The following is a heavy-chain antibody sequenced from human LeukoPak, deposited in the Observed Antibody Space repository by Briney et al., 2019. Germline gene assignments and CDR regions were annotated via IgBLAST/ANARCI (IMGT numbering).Heavy chain of an antibody. D-gene: IGHD6-13*01. J-gene: IGHJ4*02. V-gene: IGHV3-30*18. CDR1: GFTFRSYG. CDR2: ISYDGGNI. Sequence: GGSLRLSCAASGFTFRSYGMHWVRQAPGKGLEWVALISYDGGNIYYADSVKGRFTISRDNSKNTLYLQMNSLRAEDTAVYYCAKDIRIAAAGTATDYFDSWGQGTLVTVSS. CDR3: AKDIRIAAAGTATDYFDS.